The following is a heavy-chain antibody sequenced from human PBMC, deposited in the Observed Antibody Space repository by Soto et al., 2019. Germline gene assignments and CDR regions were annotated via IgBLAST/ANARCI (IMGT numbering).Heavy chain of an antibody. D-gene: IGHD3-3*01. CDR2: IYYSGST. J-gene: IGHJ4*02. CDR1: GGSISSGDYY. Sequence: QVQLQESGPGLVKPSQTLSLTCTVSGGSISSGDYYWSWIRQPPGKGLEWIGYIYYSGSTYYNPSLKSRVTISVDTSQNQFSLKLSSVTAADTAVYYCARGVTIFGVVITYYFDYWGQGTLVTVSS. V-gene: IGHV4-30-4*01. CDR3: ARGVTIFGVVITYYFDY.